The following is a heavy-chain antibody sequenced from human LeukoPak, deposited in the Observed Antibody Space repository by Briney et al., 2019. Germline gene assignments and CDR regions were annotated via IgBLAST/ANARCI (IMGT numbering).Heavy chain of an antibody. V-gene: IGHV4-38-2*02. CDR2: IYHSGST. CDR1: GYSISSGYY. Sequence: SETLSLTCTVSGYSISSGYYWGWIRQPPGKGLEWIGSIYHSGSTYYNPSLKSRVTISVDTSKNQFSLKLSSVTAADTAVYYCARVPYDSSGYFWGWAFDIWGQGTMVTVSS. D-gene: IGHD3-22*01. CDR3: ARVPYDSSGYFWGWAFDI. J-gene: IGHJ3*02.